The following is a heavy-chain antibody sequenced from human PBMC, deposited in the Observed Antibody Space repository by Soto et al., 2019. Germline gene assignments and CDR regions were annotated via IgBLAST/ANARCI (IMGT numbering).Heavy chain of an antibody. J-gene: IGHJ6*02. CDR2: IYYSGGT. CDR1: GGSISTYY. D-gene: IGHD6-19*01. CDR3: ASDRSSGWDQGYGMDV. Sequence: SETLSLTCTVSGGSISTYYWSWIRQPPGKGLEWIGYIYYSGGTSYNPSLKSRVTISVDTSKNQFSLKLRSMTAADTAVYYCASDRSSGWDQGYGMDVWGQGTTVTVSS. V-gene: IGHV4-59*01.